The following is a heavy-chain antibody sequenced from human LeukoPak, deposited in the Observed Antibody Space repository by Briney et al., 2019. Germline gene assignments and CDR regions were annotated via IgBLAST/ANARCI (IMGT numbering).Heavy chain of an antibody. CDR3: ARDRSLGELSTGLDY. CDR1: GFTLSNAW. Sequence: GGSLRLSCATSGFTLSNAWMNWVRQAPGKGLEWVAVISYDGSNKYYADSVKGRFTISRDNSKNTLYLQMNSLRAEDTAVYYCARDRSLGELSTGLDYWGQGTLVTVSS. CDR2: ISYDGSNK. J-gene: IGHJ4*02. V-gene: IGHV3-30*19. D-gene: IGHD3-16*02.